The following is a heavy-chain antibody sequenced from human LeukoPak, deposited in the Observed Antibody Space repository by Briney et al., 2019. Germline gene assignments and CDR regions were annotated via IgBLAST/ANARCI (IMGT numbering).Heavy chain of an antibody. CDR3: ARVVDTAMVSDY. Sequence: ASVKVSCKASGYTFTSYDINWVRQATGQGLEWMGWMNPNSGNTGYAQKFQGRVTVTRNTSISTAYMELSSLRSEDTAVYYCARVVDTAMVSDYWGQGTLVTVSS. CDR2: MNPNSGNT. V-gene: IGHV1-8*01. CDR1: GYTFTSYD. J-gene: IGHJ4*02. D-gene: IGHD5-18*01.